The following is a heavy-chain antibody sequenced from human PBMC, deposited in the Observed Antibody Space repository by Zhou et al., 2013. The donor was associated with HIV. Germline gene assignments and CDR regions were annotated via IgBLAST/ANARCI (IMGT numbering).Heavy chain of an antibody. V-gene: IGHV1-69*14. J-gene: IGHJ4*02. Sequence: QVLLVQSGAEVKTPGSSVKVSCKASGDSLTKYAFSWVRQAPAQGLEWMGGIIPNSGTTNYARKFQGRVTITADKSTTTAYMELSSLRSEDTAVYYCARDFGGDEDSWGQGNPGSPSPQ. CDR2: IIPNSGTT. D-gene: IGHD2-21*01. CDR3: ARDFGGDEDS. CDR1: GDSLTKYA.